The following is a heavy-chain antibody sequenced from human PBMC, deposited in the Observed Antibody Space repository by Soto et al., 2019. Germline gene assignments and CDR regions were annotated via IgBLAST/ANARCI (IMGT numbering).Heavy chain of an antibody. CDR1: GFTFSSYG. D-gene: IGHD1-26*01. J-gene: IGHJ5*02. V-gene: IGHV3-30*18. CDR2: ISYDGSNK. CDR3: AKSPQWELLGWFDP. Sequence: AGGSLRLSCAASGFTFSSYGMHWVRQAPGKGLEWVAVISYDGSNKYYADSVKGRFTISRDNSKNTLYLQMNSLRAEDTAVYYCAKSPQWELLGWFDPWGQGTLVTVSS.